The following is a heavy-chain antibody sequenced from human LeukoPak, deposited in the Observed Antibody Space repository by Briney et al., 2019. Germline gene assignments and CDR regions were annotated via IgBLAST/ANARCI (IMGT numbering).Heavy chain of an antibody. J-gene: IGHJ4*02. CDR2: IYYSGST. Sequence: SGTLSLTCAVSGGSISSSNWWSWVRQPPGKGLEWIGEIYYSGSTNYNPSLKSRVTISVDKSKNQFSLKLSSVTAADTAVYYCARSQAGTYSSGWYPAYWGQGTLVTVSS. CDR3: ARSQAGTYSSGWYPAY. V-gene: IGHV4-4*02. D-gene: IGHD6-19*01. CDR1: GGSISSSNW.